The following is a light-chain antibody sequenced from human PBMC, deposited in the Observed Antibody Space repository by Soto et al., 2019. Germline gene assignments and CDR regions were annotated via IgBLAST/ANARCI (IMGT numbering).Light chain of an antibody. CDR3: QQSYSTPLT. CDR2: AAS. CDR1: LRIGTY. V-gene: IGKV1-39*01. J-gene: IGKJ1*01. Sequence: DIQMTQSPSSLSASVGDRVTITCRASLRIGTYLNWFQQKPGKAPKILIYAASSLHSGVPSRISGSGSGTDFSLTISSLQPEDFATYYCQQSYSTPLTFGQGTKVEIK.